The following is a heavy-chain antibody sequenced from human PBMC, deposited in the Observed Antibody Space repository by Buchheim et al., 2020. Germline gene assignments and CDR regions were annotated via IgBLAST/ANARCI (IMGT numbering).Heavy chain of an antibody. J-gene: IGHJ6*03. V-gene: IGHV4-4*02. CDR1: GGSISNGDW. Sequence: QVQLQESGPGLVKPSGTLSLTCAVSGGSISNGDWWTWVRQPPGEGLEWIGEIYRSGSTNYNPSLKNRVTISVDKSKNQFSLELSSVTAADTAVYYCTRRRVDNYSYYLDVWGKGT. D-gene: IGHD3-9*01. CDR2: IYRSGST. CDR3: TRRRVDNYSYYLDV.